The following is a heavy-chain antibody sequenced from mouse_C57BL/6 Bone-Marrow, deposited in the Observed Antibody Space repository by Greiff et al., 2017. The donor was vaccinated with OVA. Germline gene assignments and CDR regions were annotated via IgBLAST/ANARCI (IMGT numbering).Heavy chain of an antibody. CDR2: INPYNGGT. J-gene: IGHJ3*01. CDR1: GYTFTDYY. CDR3: AAYGNYWFAY. V-gene: IGHV1-19*01. D-gene: IGHD2-1*01. Sequence: EVQLVESGPVLVKPGASVKMSCKASGYTFTDYYMNWVKQSHGKSLEWIGVINPYNGGTSYNQKFKGKATLTVDKSSSTAYMELNSLTSEDSAVYYCAAYGNYWFAYWGQGTLVTVSA.